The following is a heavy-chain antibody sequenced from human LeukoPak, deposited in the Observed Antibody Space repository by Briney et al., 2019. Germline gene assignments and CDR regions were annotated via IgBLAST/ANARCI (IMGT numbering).Heavy chain of an antibody. J-gene: IGHJ4*02. CDR2: IYPVDSDT. Sequence: GESLKISCKGSGNSFTNYWIAWVRQMPGKGLEWMGLIYPVDSDTRYSPSFQGQVTISADKSISTAYLQWSSLKASDTAMYYCARSSSGWAKFDYWGQGTLVTVSS. V-gene: IGHV5-51*01. D-gene: IGHD6-19*01. CDR3: ARSSSGWAKFDY. CDR1: GNSFTNYW.